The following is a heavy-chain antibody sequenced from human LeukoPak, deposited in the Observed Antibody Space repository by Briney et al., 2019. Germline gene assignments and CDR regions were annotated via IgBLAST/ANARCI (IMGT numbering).Heavy chain of an antibody. V-gene: IGHV3-30*18. Sequence: PGGSLRLSCAASGFTFSSYGMHWVRQAPGKGLEWVAVISYDESNKYYADSVKGRFTISRDNSKNTLYLQMNSLRAEDTSVYYCAKDSVCSGGSCYSNYYGMDVWGKGTTVTVSP. CDR1: GFTFSSYG. CDR3: AKDSVCSGGSCYSNYYGMDV. J-gene: IGHJ6*04. D-gene: IGHD2-15*01. CDR2: ISYDESNK.